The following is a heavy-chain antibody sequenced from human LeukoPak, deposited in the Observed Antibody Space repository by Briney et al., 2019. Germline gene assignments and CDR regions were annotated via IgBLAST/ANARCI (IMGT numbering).Heavy chain of an antibody. J-gene: IGHJ4*02. Sequence: SETLSLTCAVSGGSISSSNWWSWVRQPPGKGLEWIGEIYHSGSTNYNPSLKSRVTISVDKSKNQFSLKLSSVTAADTAVYYCASSSSGWYSPRIYYFDYWGQGTLVTVSS. V-gene: IGHV4-4*02. D-gene: IGHD6-19*01. CDR2: IYHSGST. CDR1: GGSISSSNW. CDR3: ASSSSGWYSPRIYYFDY.